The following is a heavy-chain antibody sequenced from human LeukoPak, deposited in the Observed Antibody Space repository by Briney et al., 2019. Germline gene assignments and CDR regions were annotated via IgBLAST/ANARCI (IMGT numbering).Heavy chain of an antibody. CDR3: ARAYCSGGSCPYWYFDL. J-gene: IGHJ2*01. V-gene: IGHV3-74*01. Sequence: PGGSLRLSCAASGFNFTMYWMHWVRQAPGKGLVWVSRINNDGSTTSHADSVKGRFTISRDNAKNTLYLQRNSLRAEDAAVYYCARAYCSGGSCPYWYFDLWGRGTLVTVSS. D-gene: IGHD2-15*01. CDR1: GFNFTMYW. CDR2: INNDGSTT.